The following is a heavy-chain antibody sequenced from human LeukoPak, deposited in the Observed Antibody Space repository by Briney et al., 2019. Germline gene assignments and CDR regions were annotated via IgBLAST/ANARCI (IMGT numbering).Heavy chain of an antibody. Sequence: PGGSLRLSCAASGFTFSSYAMSWVRQAPGKGLEWVSAISGSGGSTYYADSVKGRFTISRDNSKNTLYLQMNSLRAEDTAVYYCAISPLMVRGVIVDYWGQGILVTVSS. J-gene: IGHJ4*02. CDR3: AISPLMVRGVIVDY. CDR2: ISGSGGST. V-gene: IGHV3-23*01. D-gene: IGHD3-10*01. CDR1: GFTFSSYA.